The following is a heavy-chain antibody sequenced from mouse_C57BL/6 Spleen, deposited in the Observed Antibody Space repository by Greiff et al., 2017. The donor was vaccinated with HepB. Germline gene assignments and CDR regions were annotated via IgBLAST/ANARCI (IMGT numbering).Heavy chain of an antibody. CDR1: GFTFTDYY. CDR2: IRNKANGYTT. D-gene: IGHD1-1*01. J-gene: IGHJ4*01. CDR3: AKLLRYHYYAMDY. Sequence: DVMLVESGGGLVQPGGSLSLSCAASGFTFTDYYMSWVRQPPGKALEWLGFIRNKANGYTTEYSASVKGRFTISRDNSQSILYLQMNALRAEDSATYYCAKLLRYHYYAMDYWGQGTSVTVSS. V-gene: IGHV7-3*01.